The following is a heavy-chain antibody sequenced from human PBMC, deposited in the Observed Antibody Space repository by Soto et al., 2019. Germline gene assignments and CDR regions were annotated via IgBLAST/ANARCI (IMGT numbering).Heavy chain of an antibody. Sequence: QVQLQESGPGLVKPSETLSLTCTVSGGSISSYHWRWIRQSPGKGLEWIGYTSNSAPTIYNPSLKSRVTISADTAKNQFSLRLSSVTAADTAVYFCARQFRDVYNAGEYWGQGALVTVSS. CDR3: ARQFRDVYNAGEY. J-gene: IGHJ4*02. CDR1: GGSISSYH. D-gene: IGHD1-1*01. CDR2: TSNSAPT. V-gene: IGHV4-59*08.